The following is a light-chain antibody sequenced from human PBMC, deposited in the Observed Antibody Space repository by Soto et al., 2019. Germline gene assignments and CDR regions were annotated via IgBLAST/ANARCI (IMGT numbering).Light chain of an antibody. Sequence: QSALTQPPSASGSPGQSVTISCTGTSSDVGGYNYVSWYQQHPGKAPKLMIYEVSKRHSGVPDRFSGSKSGNTASLTVSGLQAEEAADYYCSSYAGSNNFVVFGGGTKLTVL. J-gene: IGLJ2*01. CDR2: EVS. V-gene: IGLV2-8*01. CDR3: SSYAGSNNFVV. CDR1: SSDVGGYNY.